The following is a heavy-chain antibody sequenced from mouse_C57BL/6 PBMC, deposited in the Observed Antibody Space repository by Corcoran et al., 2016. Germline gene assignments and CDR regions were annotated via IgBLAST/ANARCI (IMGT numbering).Heavy chain of an antibody. V-gene: IGHV1-26*01. J-gene: IGHJ2*01. Sequence: EVQLQQSGPELVKPGASVKISCKASGYTFTDYYMNWVKQSHGKSLEWIGDINPNNGGTSYNQKFKGKATLTVDKSSSTAYMELRSLTSEDSAVYYCASLSYYGKGSYWGQGTTLTVSS. CDR2: INPNNGGT. CDR3: ASLSYYGKGSY. CDR1: GYTFTDYY. D-gene: IGHD2-10*01.